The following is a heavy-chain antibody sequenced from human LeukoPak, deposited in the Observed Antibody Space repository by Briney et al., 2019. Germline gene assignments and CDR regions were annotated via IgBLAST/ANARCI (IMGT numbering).Heavy chain of an antibody. J-gene: IGHJ3*02. CDR2: IWYDGSNK. V-gene: IGHV3-33*01. CDR3: ARVVGPRSDAFDI. D-gene: IGHD1-26*01. CDR1: GFTFSSYG. Sequence: PGGSLRLSCAASGFTFSSYGMHWVRQAPGKGLEWVAVIWYDGSNKYYADSVQGRFTISRDNSKNTLYLQMNSLRAEDTAVYYCARVVGPRSDAFDIWGQGTMVTVSS.